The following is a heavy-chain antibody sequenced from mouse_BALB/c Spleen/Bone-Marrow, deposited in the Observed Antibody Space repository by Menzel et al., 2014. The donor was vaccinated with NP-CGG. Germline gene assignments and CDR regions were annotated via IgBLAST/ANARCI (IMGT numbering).Heavy chain of an antibody. CDR2: INPDSSTI. CDR3: AKNYYYGYVAY. D-gene: IGHD1-2*01. CDR1: GFDSSRYW. J-gene: IGHJ3*01. V-gene: IGHV4-1*02. Sequence: EVMLVESGGGLVQPGGSLKLSCAASGFDSSRYWMTWVRPAPGKGLEWIGEINPDSSTINYTPSLKDKFIISRDNAKNTLYLQMNKVRSEDTALYYCAKNYYYGYVAYWGQGTLVTVSA.